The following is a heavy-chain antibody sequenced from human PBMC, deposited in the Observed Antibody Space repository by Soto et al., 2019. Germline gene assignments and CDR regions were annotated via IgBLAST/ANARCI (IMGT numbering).Heavy chain of an antibody. CDR3: AADALHYYDSSGYYLAYYGMDV. D-gene: IGHD3-22*01. J-gene: IGHJ6*02. Sequence: SVKVSFKASGFTFTSPAVQWVRQARGQRLEWIGWIVVGSGNTNYAQKFQERVTTTRDMSTSTAYMELSSLRSEDTAVYYCAADALHYYDSSGYYLAYYGMDVWGQGTTVTVSS. CDR1: GFTFTSPA. V-gene: IGHV1-58*01. CDR2: IVVGSGNT.